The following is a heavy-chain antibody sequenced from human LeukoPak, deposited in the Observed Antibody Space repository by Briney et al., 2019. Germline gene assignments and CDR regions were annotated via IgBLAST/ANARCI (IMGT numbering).Heavy chain of an antibody. Sequence: GASVKVSGRASEYSFSRYALHWVRQAPGQRLEWMGWINVGSGNTEYSEKFQGRVTITRDTSASTVYMELSSLRSEDTAVYYCARNRRAVREVIIVDAFDIWGQGTMVTVSS. D-gene: IGHD3-10*01. CDR1: EYSFSRYA. CDR3: ARNRRAVREVIIVDAFDI. CDR2: INVGSGNT. J-gene: IGHJ3*02. V-gene: IGHV1-3*01.